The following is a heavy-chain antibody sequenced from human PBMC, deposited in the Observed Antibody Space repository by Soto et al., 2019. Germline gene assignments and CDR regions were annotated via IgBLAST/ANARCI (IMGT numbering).Heavy chain of an antibody. CDR2: INPDGSVG. CDR1: GFTFRTYW. J-gene: IGHJ4*02. V-gene: IGHV3-7*03. Sequence: EVQLLGSGGGVVHPGGSLRLSCIGSGFTFRTYWMNWVGQAPGMGLEWVANINPDGSVGTYVDSVKGRFTTSRDNAQNSLYLQMNSLRADDTAVYFCAGWGGHDYNYWGQGIPVTVSS. D-gene: IGHD3-16*01. CDR3: AGWGGHDYNY.